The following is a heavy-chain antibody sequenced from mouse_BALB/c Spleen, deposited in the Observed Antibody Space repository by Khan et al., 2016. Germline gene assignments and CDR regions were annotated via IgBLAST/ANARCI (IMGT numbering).Heavy chain of an antibody. CDR1: GYDFSRYW. V-gene: IGHV4-1*02. Sequence: EVKLLESGGGLVQPGGSLKLSCAASGYDFSRYWMSWVRQAPGKGLEWIGEINPDSSTINYTPSLKDKFIITRDNANNTLYLQMSKVGSEDTALYYCASTFWYFDVWGAGTTVTVSS. J-gene: IGHJ1*01. CDR3: ASTFWYFDV. CDR2: INPDSSTI.